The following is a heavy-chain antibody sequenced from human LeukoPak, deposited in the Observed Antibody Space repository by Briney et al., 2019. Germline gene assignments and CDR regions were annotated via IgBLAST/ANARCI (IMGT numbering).Heavy chain of an antibody. CDR3: ARDFGAGSGYYGLFDY. J-gene: IGHJ4*02. CDR2: IYYSGST. D-gene: IGHD3-22*01. CDR1: GGSISSYY. V-gene: IGHV4-59*01. Sequence: SETLSLTCTVSGGSISSYYWSWIRQPPGKGLEWIGYIYYSGSTNYNPSHKSRVTISVDTSKNQFSLKLSSVTAADTAVYYCARDFGAGSGYYGLFDYWGQGTLVTVSS.